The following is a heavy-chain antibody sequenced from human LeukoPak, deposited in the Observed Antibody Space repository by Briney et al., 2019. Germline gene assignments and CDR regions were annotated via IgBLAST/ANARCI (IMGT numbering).Heavy chain of an antibody. J-gene: IGHJ4*02. CDR2: STPVFETT. D-gene: IGHD6-19*01. V-gene: IGHV1-69*13. CDR1: GGTFNSYA. CDR3: AASSDDDSSNDY. Sequence: SVKVSCKASGGTFNSYAISWVRQAPGQGLEWMGGSTPVFETTNYAQKFQGRVTITADEFTSTVYIELSSLTSEDTAVYYCAASSDDDSSNDYWGQGTLVTVSS.